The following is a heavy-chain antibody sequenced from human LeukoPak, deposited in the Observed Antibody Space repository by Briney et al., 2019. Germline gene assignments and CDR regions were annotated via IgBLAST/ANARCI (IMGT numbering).Heavy chain of an antibody. Sequence: SETLSLTCTVSGGSISSYYWSWIRQPPGKGLEWIGEINHSGSTNYNPSLKSRVTISVDTSKNQFSLKLSSVTAADTAVYYCARGSSITIFGVVIRGYFDYWGQGTLVTVSS. V-gene: IGHV4-34*01. CDR2: INHSGST. J-gene: IGHJ4*02. CDR1: GGSISSYY. D-gene: IGHD3-3*01. CDR3: ARGSSITIFGVVIRGYFDY.